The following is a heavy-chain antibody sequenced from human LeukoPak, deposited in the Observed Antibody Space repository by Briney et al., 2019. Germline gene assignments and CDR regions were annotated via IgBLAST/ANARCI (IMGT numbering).Heavy chain of an antibody. CDR3: ARSDSSSWYSDY. D-gene: IGHD6-13*01. Sequence: GASLQISCKGSGYSFTSYWIGWVRPLPGKGLERMGIIYPGDSDTRYSPSFQGQVTISADKSISTAYLQWSSLKASDTAMYYCARSDSSSWYSDYWGQGALATVSS. CDR2: IYPGDSDT. J-gene: IGHJ4*02. CDR1: GYSFTSYW. V-gene: IGHV5-51*01.